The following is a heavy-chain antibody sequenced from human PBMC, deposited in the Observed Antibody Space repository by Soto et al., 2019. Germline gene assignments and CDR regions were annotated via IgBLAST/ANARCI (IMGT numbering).Heavy chain of an antibody. J-gene: IGHJ4*02. CDR1: GFTFDDYA. V-gene: IGHV3-9*01. CDR2: ISWNSGSI. D-gene: IGHD3-22*01. Sequence: GGSLRLSCAASGFTFDDYAIHWVRQTPGKGLEWVSGISWNSGSIGYANSVKGRFTISGDNAKNSLYLQMNSLRVEDTALYYCVKDLDSSGYYPDYWGQGTLVTVSS. CDR3: VKDLDSSGYYPDY.